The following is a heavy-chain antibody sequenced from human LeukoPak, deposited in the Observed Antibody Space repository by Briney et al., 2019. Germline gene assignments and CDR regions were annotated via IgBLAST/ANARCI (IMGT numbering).Heavy chain of an antibody. CDR2: IYSGGST. CDR1: GSTFTTYA. V-gene: IGHV3-53*05. CDR3: ARDRSQHYGDVSGYVY. D-gene: IGHD4-17*01. J-gene: IGHJ4*02. Sequence: PGGSLRLSCAASGSTFTTYAMYWVRQAPGKGLEWVSVIYSGGSTYYADSVKGRFTISRDNSKNTLYLQMNSLRSEDTAVYYCARDRSQHYGDVSGYVYWGQGTLVTVSS.